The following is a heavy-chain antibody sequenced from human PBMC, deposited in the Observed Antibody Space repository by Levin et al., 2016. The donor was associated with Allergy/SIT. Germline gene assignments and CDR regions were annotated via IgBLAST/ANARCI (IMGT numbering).Heavy chain of an antibody. J-gene: IGHJ6*02. D-gene: IGHD4-23*01. CDR1: GFTFSSYS. Sequence: GESLKISCAASGFTFSSYSMNWVRQAPGKGLEWVSSISSSSSYIYYADSVKGRFTISRDNAKNSLYLQMNSLRAEDTAVYYCARDLGGDYYYGMDVWGQGTTVTVSS. CDR2: ISSSSSYI. CDR3: ARDLGGDYYYGMDV. V-gene: IGHV3-21*01.